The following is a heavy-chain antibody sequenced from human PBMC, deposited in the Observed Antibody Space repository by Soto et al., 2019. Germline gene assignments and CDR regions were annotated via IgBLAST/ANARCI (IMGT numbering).Heavy chain of an antibody. CDR3: ARDPSGEVVPAASDS. V-gene: IGHV1-18*01. D-gene: IGHD2-2*01. CDR2: IGPYHGKT. CDR1: GYTFSNYG. Sequence: QVQLVQSGAEVKKPGASVKVSCKASGYTFSNYGISWVRQAPGQGFEWMGWIGPYHGKTDYAQNFQGRVTMTAGTSTSTAYVELRSLRSDDTPVYYCARDPSGEVVPAASDSWGQGTLVTVSS. J-gene: IGHJ4*02.